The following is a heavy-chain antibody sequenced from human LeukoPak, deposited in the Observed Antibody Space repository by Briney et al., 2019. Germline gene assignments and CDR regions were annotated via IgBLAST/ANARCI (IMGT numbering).Heavy chain of an antibody. CDR3: ATSRWRYGSVDY. V-gene: IGHV4-59*02. CDR2: MYYSGST. D-gene: IGHD3-10*01. CDR1: GGSVSSYY. Sequence: SETLSLTCTVSGGSVSSYYWSWIRQPPGKGLEWIGYMYYSGSTNYSPSLKSRVTTSIDTSKNQFSLKLSSVTAADTAVYYCATSRWRYGSVDYWGQGTPVTVSS. J-gene: IGHJ4*02.